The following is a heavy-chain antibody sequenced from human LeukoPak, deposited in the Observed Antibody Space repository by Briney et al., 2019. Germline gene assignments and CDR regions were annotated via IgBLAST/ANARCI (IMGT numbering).Heavy chain of an antibody. CDR3: ARAGVATITVDY. Sequence: SETLSLTCTVSGGSISSYHWSWIRQPPGKGLEWIGYIYYSGSTNYNPSLKSRVTISVDTSKNQFSLKLSSVTAADTAVYYCARAGVATITVDYWGQGTLVTVSS. J-gene: IGHJ4*02. V-gene: IGHV4-59*01. D-gene: IGHD5-12*01. CDR1: GGSISSYH. CDR2: IYYSGST.